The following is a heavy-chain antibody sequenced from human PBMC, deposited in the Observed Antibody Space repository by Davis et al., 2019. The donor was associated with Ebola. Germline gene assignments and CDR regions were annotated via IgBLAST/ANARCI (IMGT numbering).Heavy chain of an antibody. V-gene: IGHV3-7*01. CDR2: IKEDGGER. Sequence: PGGSLRLSCAASGFTFSTYWMSWVRQPPGKGLERVANIKEDGGERYYMDSVRGRFTISRDNAKNSLYLQMNSLRAEDTAVYYCARGGSYPGYWGQGTLVTVSS. J-gene: IGHJ4*02. CDR3: ARGGSYPGY. D-gene: IGHD1-26*01. CDR1: GFTFSTYW.